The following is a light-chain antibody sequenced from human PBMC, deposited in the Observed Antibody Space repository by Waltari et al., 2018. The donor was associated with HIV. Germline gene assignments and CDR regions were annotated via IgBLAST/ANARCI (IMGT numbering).Light chain of an antibody. CDR2: RNN. V-gene: IGLV1-44*01. CDR1: RSNIGSNT. CDR3: ATWDDALSGPV. Sequence: QSVLTQPPSASGTPGQRVIISCSGNRSNIGSNTVNWYQQFSGAAPTLLIYRNNQRPSAFPDRFSGSKSGSAASLAISGLKSEDEADYHCATWDDALSGPVFGAGTKLTV. J-gene: IGLJ3*02.